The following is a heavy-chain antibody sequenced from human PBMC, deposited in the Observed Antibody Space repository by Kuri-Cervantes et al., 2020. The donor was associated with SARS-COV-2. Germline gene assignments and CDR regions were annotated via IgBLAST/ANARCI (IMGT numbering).Heavy chain of an antibody. CDR2: IIPILGIA. D-gene: IGHD2-15*01. V-gene: IGHV1-69*10. CDR1: GGTFSSYA. CDR3: ARDNGYCSGGSCYSLARYYYYYGMDV. Sequence: SVKVSCKASGGTFSSYAISWVRQAPGQGLEWMGGIIPILGIANYAQKFQGRVTITADKSTSTAYMELSSLRSEDTAVYYCARDNGYCSGGSCYSLARYYYYYGMDVWGQGTTVTVSS. J-gene: IGHJ6*02.